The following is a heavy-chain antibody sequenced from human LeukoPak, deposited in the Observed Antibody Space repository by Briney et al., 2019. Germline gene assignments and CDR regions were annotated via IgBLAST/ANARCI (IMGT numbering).Heavy chain of an antibody. CDR3: ATGGPWDLLKY. CDR2: FDPEHGEM. Sequence: ASVKVSRKVSGDTLTELSTHWVRQAPGNGLEWMGGFDPEHGEMIYAQKLQGRVTMTEDRSTDTAYMELSSLRSEDTAVYYCATGGPWDLLKYWGQGTLVTVSS. CDR1: GDTLTELS. V-gene: IGHV1-24*01. J-gene: IGHJ4*02. D-gene: IGHD3-9*01.